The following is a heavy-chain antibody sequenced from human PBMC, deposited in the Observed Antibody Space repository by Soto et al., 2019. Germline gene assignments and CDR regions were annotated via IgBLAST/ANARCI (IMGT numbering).Heavy chain of an antibody. CDR1: GFTFSSYA. J-gene: IGHJ4*02. CDR2: ISGSGGST. D-gene: IGHD1-26*01. Sequence: GGSLRLSCAASGFTFSSYAMSWVRQAPGKGLEWVSAISGSGGSTYYADSVKGRFTISRDNSKNTLYLQMNSLRAEDTAVYYCAKFPRDVIAGQTDLYAFDYWGQGTLVTVSS. V-gene: IGHV3-23*01. CDR3: AKFPRDVIAGQTDLYAFDY.